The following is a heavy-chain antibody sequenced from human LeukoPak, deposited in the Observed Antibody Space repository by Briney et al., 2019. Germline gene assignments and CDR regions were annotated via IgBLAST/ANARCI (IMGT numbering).Heavy chain of an antibody. Sequence: GGSLRLSCAASGFTLSSSAMNWVRQAPGKGLEWVSSINNVGSHIYYAGSVKGRFTISRDNAKNLLYLQMNSLRVEDTAVYYCARGSDNSSPHHLYYFDSWGQGALVTVSS. CDR3: ARGSDNSSPHHLYYFDS. V-gene: IGHV3-21*06. J-gene: IGHJ4*02. CDR1: GFTLSSSA. D-gene: IGHD6-13*01. CDR2: INNVGSHI.